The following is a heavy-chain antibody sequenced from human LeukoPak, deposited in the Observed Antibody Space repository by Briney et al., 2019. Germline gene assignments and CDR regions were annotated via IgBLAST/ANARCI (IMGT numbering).Heavy chain of an antibody. CDR2: ISGTSSYI. V-gene: IGHV3-21*01. J-gene: IGHJ4*02. D-gene: IGHD4-17*01. CDR3: ARGHYGLDC. CDR1: GFTFSTYG. Sequence: GGSLRLSCAASGFTFSTYGMNWVRQAPGKGLEWVSSISGTSSYIYYADSVKGRFTISRDYAKNSLYLQMNSLRAEDTAVYYCARGHYGLDCWGQGTLVIVSS.